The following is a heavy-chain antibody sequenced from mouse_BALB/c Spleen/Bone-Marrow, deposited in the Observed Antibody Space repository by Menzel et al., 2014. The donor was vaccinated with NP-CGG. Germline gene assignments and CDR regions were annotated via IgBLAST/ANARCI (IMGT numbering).Heavy chain of an antibody. CDR1: GFTFSSFG. D-gene: IGHD2-4*01. CDR3: ARSTMITTGYYYAMDY. Sequence: EVQLVESGGGLVQPGGSRKVSCAASGFTFSSFGMHWVRQAPEKGLEWVAYISSGSSTIYYADTVKGRFTISRDNPKNTLFLQMTSLRSEDTAMYYCARSTMITTGYYYAMDYRGQGTSVTVSS. CDR2: ISSGSSTI. V-gene: IGHV5-17*02. J-gene: IGHJ4*01.